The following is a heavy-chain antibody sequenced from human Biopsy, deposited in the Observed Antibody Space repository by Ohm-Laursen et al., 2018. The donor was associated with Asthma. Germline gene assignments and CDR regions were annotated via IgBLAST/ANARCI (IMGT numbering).Heavy chain of an antibody. Sequence: SLRLSCAASGYSFSNYGMHWVRQAPGKGLDWVAVISFDGTNRNYTDSVKGRFTISRDNSRNTLHLEMNSLRAEDTAVYFCAKEVFPGWELRRGPDSWGQGTLVTVSS. V-gene: IGHV3-30*18. CDR2: ISFDGTNR. CDR1: GYSFSNYG. J-gene: IGHJ4*02. D-gene: IGHD1-26*01. CDR3: AKEVFPGWELRRGPDS.